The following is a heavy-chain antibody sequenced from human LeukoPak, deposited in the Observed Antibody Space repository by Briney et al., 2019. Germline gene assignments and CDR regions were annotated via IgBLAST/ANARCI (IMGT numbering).Heavy chain of an antibody. D-gene: IGHD4-17*01. CDR1: GYTFTGYF. CDR3: AGSLTTVTADY. J-gene: IGHJ4*02. CDR2: INPNSGDT. V-gene: IGHV1-2*06. Sequence: GASVKVSCKASGYTFTGYFMHWVRQAPGQGLEWMGRINPNSGDTNHAQRFQGRVTMTRDTSISTAYMELSRLRSDDTAVYYCAGSLTTVTADYWGQGTLVTVSS.